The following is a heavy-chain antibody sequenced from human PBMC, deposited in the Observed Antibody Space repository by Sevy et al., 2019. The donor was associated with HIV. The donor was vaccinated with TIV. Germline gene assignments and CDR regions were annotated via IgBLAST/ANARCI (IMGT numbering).Heavy chain of an antibody. J-gene: IGHJ4*02. CDR3: ARDEQRPYYYGSGNMGY. CDR2: INVKSGET. D-gene: IGHD3-10*01. CDR1: GYTFTSHE. Sequence: ASVKVSCMASGYTFTSHEINWVRQAPGQGLEWMGWINVKSGETGYAQKFQGRVTMTRDTSITTAYMELSSLRSDDTAVYFCARDEQRPYYYGSGNMGYWGQGTLVTVSS. V-gene: IGHV1-8*01.